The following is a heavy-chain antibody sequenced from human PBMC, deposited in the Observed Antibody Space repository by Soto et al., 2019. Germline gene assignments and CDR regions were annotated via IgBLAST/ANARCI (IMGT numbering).Heavy chain of an antibody. V-gene: IGHV3-72*01. D-gene: IGHD5-12*01. CDR3: AVDIVGTGSY. CDR1: GFTLSDHD. Sequence: EVHVVESGGGLVQPGGSLRLACAASGFTLSDHDIDWVRQAPGKGLEWVGRSRNKVHSHSTEYAASVKGRFFFSRDDSKNSLYLQMNSLKTEDTAVYFCAVDIVGTGSYWGQGTLVTVSS. CDR2: SRNKVHSHST. J-gene: IGHJ4*02.